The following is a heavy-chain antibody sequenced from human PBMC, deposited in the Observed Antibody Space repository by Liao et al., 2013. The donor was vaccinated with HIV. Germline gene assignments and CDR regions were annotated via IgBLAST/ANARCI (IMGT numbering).Heavy chain of an antibody. J-gene: IGHJ4*02. CDR3: ARGFWGSGLDS. CDR1: GDSISGNY. D-gene: IGHD3-10*01. CDR2: IYFSGNT. V-gene: IGHV4-4*07. Sequence: QVQLPESGPGLVKPSETLSLTCTVSGDSISGNYWSWIRRPAGKGLEWIGRIYFSGNTDYSPSLKSRVTISLDTSKSQFSLNLNSVTAADTAVYYCARGFWGSGLDSWGQGTLVTVSS.